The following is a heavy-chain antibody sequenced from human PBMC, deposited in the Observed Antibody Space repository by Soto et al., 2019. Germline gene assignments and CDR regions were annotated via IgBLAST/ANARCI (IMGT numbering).Heavy chain of an antibody. V-gene: IGHV1-46*01. CDR3: ARGGPAGDRDYYYYGMDV. J-gene: IGHJ6*02. Sequence: QVQLVQSGAEVKKPGASVKVSCKASGYTFTSYYMHWVRQAPGQGLEWMGIINPSGGSTSYGQKFQGRVTMTRDTSTSTVYMELSSLRSEDTAVYYCARGGPAGDRDYYYYGMDVWGQGTTVTVSS. CDR1: GYTFTSYY. CDR2: INPSGGST. D-gene: IGHD3-10*01.